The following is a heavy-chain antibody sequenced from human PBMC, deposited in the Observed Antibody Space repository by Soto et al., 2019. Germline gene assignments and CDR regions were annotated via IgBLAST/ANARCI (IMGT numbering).Heavy chain of an antibody. V-gene: IGHV3-21*06. J-gene: IGHJ6*01. CDR3: VKGGEDITSPYGMDV. CDR2: ISAGGTYL. Sequence: GGSLRLSCVASGLSFSPHTLVWVRQAPGKGLEWVSYISAGGTYLEYAHSVKGRFTISRDDAADSVFLQMNSLKGDDTAVYYCVKGGEDITSPYGMDVWGRGPTGTVS. CDR1: GLSFSPHT. D-gene: IGHD2-2*01.